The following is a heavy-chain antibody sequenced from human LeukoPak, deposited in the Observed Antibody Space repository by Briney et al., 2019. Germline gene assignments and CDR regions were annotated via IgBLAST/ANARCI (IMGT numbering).Heavy chain of an antibody. J-gene: IGHJ4*02. D-gene: IGHD2-15*01. CDR3: ARSGYCSGGSCYPFDY. CDR1: GFTFDDYA. CDR2: ISWNSGSI. Sequence: GRSLRLSCAASGFTFDDYAMHWVRQAPGKGLEWVSGISWNSGSIGYADSVKGRFTISRDNAKNSLYLQMNSLRAKDMALYYCARSGYCSGGSCYPFDYWGQGTLVTVSS. V-gene: IGHV3-9*03.